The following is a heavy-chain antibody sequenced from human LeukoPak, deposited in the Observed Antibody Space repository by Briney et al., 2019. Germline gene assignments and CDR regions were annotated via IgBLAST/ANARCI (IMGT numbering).Heavy chain of an antibody. J-gene: IGHJ4*02. CDR3: ASYSSSSYFDY. CDR2: INHSGST. D-gene: IGHD6-6*01. Sequence: SETLSLTCAVYGRSFSGYYWSWIRQPPGKGLEWIGEINHSGSTNYNPSLKSRVTISVDTSKNQFSLKLSSVTAADTAVYYCASYSSSSYFDYWGQGTLVTVSS. CDR1: GRSFSGYY. V-gene: IGHV4-34*01.